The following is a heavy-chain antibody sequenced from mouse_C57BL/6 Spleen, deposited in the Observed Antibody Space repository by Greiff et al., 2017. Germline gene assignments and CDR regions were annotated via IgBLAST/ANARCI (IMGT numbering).Heavy chain of an antibody. CDR2: IWSGGST. Sequence: QVQLKESGPGLVQPSQSLSITCTVSGFSLTSYGVHWVRQSPGKGLVWLGVIWSGGSTDYNAAFISRLSISKDNSKSQVFFKMNSLQADDTAIYYCARKEDGDGHYYAMDYWGQGTSVTVSS. V-gene: IGHV2-2*01. CDR3: ARKEDGDGHYYAMDY. D-gene: IGHD2-13*01. CDR1: GFSLTSYG. J-gene: IGHJ4*01.